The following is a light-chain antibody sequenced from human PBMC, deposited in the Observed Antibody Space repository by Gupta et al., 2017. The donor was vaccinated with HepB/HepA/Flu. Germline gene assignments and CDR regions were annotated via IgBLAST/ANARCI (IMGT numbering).Light chain of an antibody. CDR3: RHQYRSSFT. J-gene: IGKJ4*01. Sequence: EIVLTHSPVTLSLSPWERATLSISASQTLSSSFLVCYRQKPGQAPRLLIYAASSRYTGVPDRISGSGSSRAFTLNISSRVPADFVVYYCRHQYRSSFTFGRGTKVEIK. CDR2: AAS. V-gene: IGKV3-20*01. CDR1: QTLSSSF.